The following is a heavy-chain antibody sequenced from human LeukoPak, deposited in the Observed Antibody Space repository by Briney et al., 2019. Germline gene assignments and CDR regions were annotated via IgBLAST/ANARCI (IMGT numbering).Heavy chain of an antibody. D-gene: IGHD6-13*01. CDR2: IYPGDSDT. J-gene: IGHJ4*02. CDR3: ARGAWQQLVGSYFDY. CDR1: GYSFTSYW. Sequence: GESLKISCKGSGYSFTSYWIGWVRQMPGKGLEWMGIIYPGDSDTRYSLSFQGQVTISADKSISTAYLQWSSLKASDTAMYYCARGAWQQLVGSYFDYWGQGTLVTVSS. V-gene: IGHV5-51*01.